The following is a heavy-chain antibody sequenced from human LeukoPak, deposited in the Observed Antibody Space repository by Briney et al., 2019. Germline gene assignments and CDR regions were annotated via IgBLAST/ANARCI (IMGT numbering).Heavy chain of an antibody. V-gene: IGHV3-30*01. D-gene: IGHD3-22*01. CDR3: ARDYYDSSGYFDY. Sequence: GRSLRLSCAASGFTFNSYAMHWVRQAPGKGLEWVAVISYDGSNKYYADSVRGRFNISRDNSKNTLYLQMNSLRAEDTAVYYCARDYYDSSGYFDYWGQGTLVTVSS. CDR2: ISYDGSNK. CDR1: GFTFNSYA. J-gene: IGHJ4*02.